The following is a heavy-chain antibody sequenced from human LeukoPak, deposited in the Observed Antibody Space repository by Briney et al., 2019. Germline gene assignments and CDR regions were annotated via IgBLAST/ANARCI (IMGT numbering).Heavy chain of an antibody. D-gene: IGHD6-13*01. CDR2: INHSGST. CDR1: GVSFSGYY. Sequence: SETLSLTCAVYGVSFSGYYWSWIRQPPGKGLEWIGEINHSGSTNYNPSLKSRVTISVDTSKNQFSLKLSSVTAADTAVYYCARGRIAAAGTSWFDPWGQGTLVTVSS. J-gene: IGHJ5*02. V-gene: IGHV4-34*01. CDR3: ARGRIAAAGTSWFDP.